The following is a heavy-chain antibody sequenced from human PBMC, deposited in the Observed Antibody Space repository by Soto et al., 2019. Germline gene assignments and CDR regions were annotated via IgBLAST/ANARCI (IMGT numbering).Heavy chain of an antibody. CDR2: IWYDGSNK. CDR1: GFTFSSYG. CDR3: ARTQDTAMVTAGFDY. V-gene: IGHV3-33*01. D-gene: IGHD5-18*01. J-gene: IGHJ4*02. Sequence: QVQLVESGGGVVQPGRSLRLSCAASGFTFSSYGMHWVRQAPGKGLEWVAVIWYDGSNKYYADSVKGRFTISRDNSKNTLYLQMNSRRAEDTAVYYCARTQDTAMVTAGFDYWGQGTLVTVSS.